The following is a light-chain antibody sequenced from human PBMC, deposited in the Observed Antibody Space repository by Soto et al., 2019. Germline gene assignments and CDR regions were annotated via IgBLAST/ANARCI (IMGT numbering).Light chain of an antibody. CDR3: AAWDDRLSGLV. V-gene: IGLV1-40*01. CDR2: GNR. Sequence: QSVLTQPPSVSGAPGQRVTISCTGSSSNIGAGYDVHWYQQLPGTAPKLVIYGNRNRPSGVPDRFSGSKSGTSASLAISGLRSEDEADYYCAAWDDRLSGLVFGRGTKLTVL. CDR1: SSNIGAGYD. J-gene: IGLJ2*01.